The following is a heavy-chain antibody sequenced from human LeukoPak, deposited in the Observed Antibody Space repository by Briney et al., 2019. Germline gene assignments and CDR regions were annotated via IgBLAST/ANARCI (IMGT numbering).Heavy chain of an antibody. V-gene: IGHV4-61*01. CDR1: GGSISSSSYY. CDR2: IYYSGST. J-gene: IGHJ5*02. CDR3: AMTRQRGWFDP. Sequence: SETLSLTCTVSGGSISSSSYYWSWIRQPPGKGLEWIGYIYYSGSTNYNPSLKSRVTISVDTSKNQFSLKLSSVTAADTAVYYCAMTRQRGWFDPWGQGTLVTVSS. D-gene: IGHD3-10*01.